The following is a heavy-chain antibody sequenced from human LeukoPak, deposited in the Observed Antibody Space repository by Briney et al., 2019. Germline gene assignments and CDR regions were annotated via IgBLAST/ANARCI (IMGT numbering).Heavy chain of an antibody. CDR2: ISSSSSYI. D-gene: IGHD2-2*01. J-gene: IGHJ4*02. CDR3: ARDRCSSTSCYVTY. Sequence: PGGSLRLSCATSGFTFSSYAMSWVRQAPGKGLEWVSSISSSSSYIYYADSVKGRFTISRDNAKNSLCLQMNSLRAEDTAVYYCARDRCSSTSCYVTYWGQGTLVTVSS. CDR1: GFTFSSYA. V-gene: IGHV3-21*01.